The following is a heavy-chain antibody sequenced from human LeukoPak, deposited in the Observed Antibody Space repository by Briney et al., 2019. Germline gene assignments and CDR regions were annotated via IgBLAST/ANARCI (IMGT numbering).Heavy chain of an antibody. D-gene: IGHD3-10*01. J-gene: IGHJ4*02. Sequence: SVKVSCKASGGTFSSYAISWVRQAPGQGLEWMGGIIPIFGTANYAQKFQGRVTITADKSTSTAYMELSSLRSEDTAVYYCASGYIWFGELYYFDYWGQGTLVTVSS. CDR3: ASGYIWFGELYYFDY. CDR2: IIPIFGTA. V-gene: IGHV1-69*06. CDR1: GGTFSSYA.